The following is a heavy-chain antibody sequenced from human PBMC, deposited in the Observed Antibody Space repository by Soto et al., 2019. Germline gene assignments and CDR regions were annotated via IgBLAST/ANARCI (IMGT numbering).Heavy chain of an antibody. V-gene: IGHV3-23*01. J-gene: IGHJ4*02. CDR3: AKTFLARYCSSSICYDPADYFDY. Sequence: GGSLRLSCAASGFTFNNYAMSWVRQAPGKGLEWVSSINNGGDNIYYADSVKGRFTISRDNSKSTLYLQMNSLRAEDRAVYYCAKTFLARYCSSSICYDPADYFDYWGQGTLVTVSS. CDR1: GFTFNNYA. CDR2: INNGGDNI. D-gene: IGHD2-2*01.